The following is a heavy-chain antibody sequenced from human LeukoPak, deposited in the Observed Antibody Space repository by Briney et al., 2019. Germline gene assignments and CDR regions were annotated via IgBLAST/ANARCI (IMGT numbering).Heavy chain of an antibody. J-gene: IGHJ4*02. CDR3: ARVSVGRRLPSTAYYFDY. CDR1: GGSFSGYY. Sequence: SETLSLTCAVYGGSFSGYYWSWIRQPPGKGLEWIGEINHSGSTNYNPSLKSRVTISVDTSKNQFSLKLSSVTAADTAVYYCARVSVGRRLPSTAYYFDYWGQGTLVTVSS. CDR2: INHSGST. D-gene: IGHD1-26*01. V-gene: IGHV4-34*01.